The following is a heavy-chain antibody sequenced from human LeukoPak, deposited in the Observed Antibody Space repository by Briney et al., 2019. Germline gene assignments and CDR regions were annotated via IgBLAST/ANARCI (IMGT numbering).Heavy chain of an antibody. Sequence: GGSLRLSCAASGFTFDDYAMHWVRQAPGKGLEWVSGISWNSGSIGYADSVKGRFTISRDNAKNSLYLQMNSLRAEDTALYYCAKDIGGYDSSGYYHWGQGTLVTVSS. CDR1: GFTFDDYA. V-gene: IGHV3-9*01. CDR2: ISWNSGSI. J-gene: IGHJ5*02. D-gene: IGHD3-22*01. CDR3: AKDIGGYDSSGYYH.